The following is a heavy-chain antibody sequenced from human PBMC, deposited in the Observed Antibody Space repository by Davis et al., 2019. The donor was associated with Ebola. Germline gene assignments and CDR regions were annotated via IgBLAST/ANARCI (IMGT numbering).Heavy chain of an antibody. V-gene: IGHV3-30*18. CDR3: AKDFGITIFGVVIIHGMDV. J-gene: IGHJ6*02. CDR2: ISYDGSNK. Sequence: GESLKISCAASGFTFSSYGMHWVRQAPGKGLEWVAVISYDGSNKYYADSVKGRFTISRDNSKNTLYLQMNSLRAEDTAVYYCAKDFGITIFGVVIIHGMDVWGQGTTVTVSS. D-gene: IGHD3-3*01. CDR1: GFTFSSYG.